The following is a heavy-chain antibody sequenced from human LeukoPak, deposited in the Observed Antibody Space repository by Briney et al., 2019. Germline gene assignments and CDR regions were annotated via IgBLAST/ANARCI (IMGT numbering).Heavy chain of an antibody. CDR1: GFTFSSYW. D-gene: IGHD3-10*01. CDR3: ARGFRYGSGSCWVY. Sequence: GGSLRLSCAASGFTFSSYWMSWVRQAPGKGLEWVANIKQDGSEKYYVDSVKGRFTISRDNAKNSLYLQMNSLRAEDTAVYYCARGFRYGSGSCWVYWGQGTLVTVSS. V-gene: IGHV3-7*01. J-gene: IGHJ4*02. CDR2: IKQDGSEK.